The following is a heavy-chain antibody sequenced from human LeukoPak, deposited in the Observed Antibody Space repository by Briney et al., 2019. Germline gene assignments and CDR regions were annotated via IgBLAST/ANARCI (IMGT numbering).Heavy chain of an antibody. J-gene: IGHJ4*02. Sequence: PGGSLRLSCAASGFTFSSYGMHWVRQAPGKGLEWVAVISYDGSNKYYADSVKGRFTISRDNSKNTLYLQMNSLRAEDTAVYYCAKAEGGSYAFDYWGQGTLVTVSS. V-gene: IGHV3-30*18. CDR2: ISYDGSNK. CDR1: GFTFSSYG. D-gene: IGHD1-26*01. CDR3: AKAEGGSYAFDY.